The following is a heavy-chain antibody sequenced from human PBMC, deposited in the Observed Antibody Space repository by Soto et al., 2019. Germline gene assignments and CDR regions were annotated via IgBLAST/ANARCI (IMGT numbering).Heavy chain of an antibody. V-gene: IGHV3-23*01. CDR1: GFTFSAYA. J-gene: IGHJ4*02. CDR3: AKYTSGWDFDH. D-gene: IGHD6-19*01. Sequence: PGGSLRLSCAASGFTFSAYAMSWVRQAPVKGLEWVSAITGSGAGTYYADSVRVRFTISRDNSKNTLYLQMNSLRAEDTAVYYCAKYTSGWDFDHWGQGTLVTVSS. CDR2: ITGSGAGT.